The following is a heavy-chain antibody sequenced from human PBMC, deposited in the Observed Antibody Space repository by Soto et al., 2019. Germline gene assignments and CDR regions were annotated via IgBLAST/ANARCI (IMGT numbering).Heavy chain of an antibody. CDR1: GLTFDDYA. D-gene: IGHD5-18*01. V-gene: IGHV3-9*01. CDR2: ISWNSGSI. CDR3: AKDQLIQLWLGWFDP. J-gene: IGHJ5*02. Sequence: GGSLRLSCAASGLTFDDYAMHWVRQAPGKGLEWVSGISWNSGSIGYADSVKGRFTISRDNAKNSLYLQMNSLRAEDTALYYCAKDQLIQLWLGWFDPWGQGTLVTVSS.